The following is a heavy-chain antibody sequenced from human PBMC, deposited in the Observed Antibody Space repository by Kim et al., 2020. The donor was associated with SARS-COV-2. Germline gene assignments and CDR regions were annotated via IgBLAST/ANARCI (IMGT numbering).Heavy chain of an antibody. D-gene: IGHD6-13*01. V-gene: IGHV3-23*01. CDR3: AKAPGIAAAGTDY. J-gene: IGHJ4*02. Sequence: YADSGKGRFTISRDNSKNTLYLHMNSLRAEDTAVYYCAKAPGIAAAGTDYWGQGTLVTVSS.